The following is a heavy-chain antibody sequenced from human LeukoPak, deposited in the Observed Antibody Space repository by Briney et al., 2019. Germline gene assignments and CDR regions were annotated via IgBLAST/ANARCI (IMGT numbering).Heavy chain of an antibody. J-gene: IGHJ4*02. CDR2: IIPIFGTA. V-gene: IGHV1-69*13. D-gene: IGHD1-26*01. CDR1: GGTFSSYA. Sequence: SVKVSCRASGGTFSSYAISWVRQAPGQGLEWMGGIIPIFGTANYAQKFQGRVTITADESTSTAYMELSSLRSEDTAVYYCARGRELLSTYYFDYWGQGTLVTVSS. CDR3: ARGRELLSTYYFDY.